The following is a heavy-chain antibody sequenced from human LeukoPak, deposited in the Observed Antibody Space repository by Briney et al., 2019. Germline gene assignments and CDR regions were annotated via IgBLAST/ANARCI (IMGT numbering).Heavy chain of an antibody. D-gene: IGHD6-13*01. CDR1: GGSISSYY. Sequence: SETLSLTCTVSGGSISSYYWSWIRQPPGKGLEWIGYIYYSGSTNYNPSLKSRVTISVDTSKNQFSLKLSSVTAAGTAVYYCARHFWQQLVPYFDYWGQGTLVTVSS. CDR2: IYYSGST. V-gene: IGHV4-59*08. J-gene: IGHJ4*02. CDR3: ARHFWQQLVPYFDY.